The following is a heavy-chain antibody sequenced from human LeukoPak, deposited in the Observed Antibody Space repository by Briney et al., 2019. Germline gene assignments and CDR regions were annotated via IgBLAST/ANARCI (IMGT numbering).Heavy chain of an antibody. V-gene: IGHV3-7*01. D-gene: IGHD3-16*01. CDR1: GFTFSSYA. CDR2: IKQDGSEK. Sequence: GRSLRLSCAASGFTFSSYAMSWVRQAPGKGLEWVANIKQDGSEKYYVDSVKGRFTISRDNAKNSLYLQMNSLRAEDTAVYYCARDWGFGEFDYWGQGTLVTVSS. J-gene: IGHJ4*02. CDR3: ARDWGFGEFDY.